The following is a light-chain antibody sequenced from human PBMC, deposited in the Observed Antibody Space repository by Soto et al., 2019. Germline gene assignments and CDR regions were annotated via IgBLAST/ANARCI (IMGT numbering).Light chain of an antibody. Sequence: QSALTKPASVSGSPGQWITISCTGTRSDVGSYNLVSWYQQHPGEAPKLMIYEVTKRPSGVSYRFSGSKSGNTASLTISGLQADDEADYNCCSYAGSSTYVCGTGTKVTVL. J-gene: IGLJ1*01. CDR2: EVT. V-gene: IGLV2-23*02. CDR3: CSYAGSSTYV. CDR1: RSDVGSYNL.